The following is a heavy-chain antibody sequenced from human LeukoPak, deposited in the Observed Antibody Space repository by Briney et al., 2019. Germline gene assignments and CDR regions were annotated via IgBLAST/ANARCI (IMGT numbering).Heavy chain of an antibody. CDR3: ARRLYDSSGYYLDY. D-gene: IGHD3-22*01. V-gene: IGHV4-59*11. CDR2: IYYSGSS. CDR1: GGSISSPY. Sequence: SETLSLTCTVSGGSISSPYWSWIRQPPGKGLEWIGYIYYSGSSSYNPSLKSRVTMSVDTSKNQFSLKVTSVTPADTAIYYCARRLYDSSGYYLDYWGQGTLVTVSS. J-gene: IGHJ4*02.